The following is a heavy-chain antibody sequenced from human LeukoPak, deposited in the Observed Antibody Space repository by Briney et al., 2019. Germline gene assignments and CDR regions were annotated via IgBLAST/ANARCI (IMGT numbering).Heavy chain of an antibody. CDR2: INSDGSST. Sequence: PGGSLRLSCAASGFTFSSYWMHWVRQAPGKGLVWVSRINSDGSSTSYADSVKGRFTISRDNAKHTLYLQMNSLRAGDTAVYYCARVTRGGSGSYLRRWFDPWGQGTLVTVSS. V-gene: IGHV3-74*01. J-gene: IGHJ5*02. D-gene: IGHD3-10*01. CDR1: GFTFSSYW. CDR3: ARVTRGGSGSYLRRWFDP.